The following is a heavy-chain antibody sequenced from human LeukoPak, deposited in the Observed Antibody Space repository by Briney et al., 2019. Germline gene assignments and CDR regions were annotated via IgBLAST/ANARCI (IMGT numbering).Heavy chain of an antibody. CDR2: ISSSGSTI. D-gene: IGHD5-18*01. Sequence: PGGSLRLSCAASGFTFSDYYMSWIRQAPGKGLEWVSYISSSGSTIYYADSVKGRFTISRDNAKNSLYLQMNSLRAEDTAVYCCVRDLLSGYSPYFDYWGQGTLVTVSS. J-gene: IGHJ4*02. CDR3: VRDLLSGYSPYFDY. V-gene: IGHV3-11*01. CDR1: GFTFSDYY.